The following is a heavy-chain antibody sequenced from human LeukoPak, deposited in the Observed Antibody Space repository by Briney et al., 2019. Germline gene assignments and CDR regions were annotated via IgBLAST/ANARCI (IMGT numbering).Heavy chain of an antibody. V-gene: IGHV3-23*01. CDR3: VEIAASAPFDY. D-gene: IGHD6-13*01. CDR1: GFTFRSYA. CDR2: ISASGDRT. J-gene: IGHJ4*02. Sequence: PGGSLRLSCAASGFTFRSYAMNWVRQAPGKGLEWVSRISASGDRTYHADSVKGRFTISRDNSKNMLSLQMNSLRAEDTAIYYCVEIAASAPFDYWGQGTLVTVSS.